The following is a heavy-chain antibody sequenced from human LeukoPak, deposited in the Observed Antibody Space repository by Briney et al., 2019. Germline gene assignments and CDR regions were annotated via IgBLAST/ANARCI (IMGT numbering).Heavy chain of an antibody. J-gene: IGHJ6*02. CDR1: SDSISSYY. V-gene: IGHV4-59*01. CDR2: ISYSGST. Sequence: SETLSLTCAVSSDSISSYYWSWIRQPPGKGLECIGYISYSGSTNYSPSLKSRVTMSVDTSKNLFSLKVSSVTAADTAVYYCARGRSNYYGMDVWGQGTTVTVSS. CDR3: ARGRSNYYGMDV. D-gene: IGHD1-26*01.